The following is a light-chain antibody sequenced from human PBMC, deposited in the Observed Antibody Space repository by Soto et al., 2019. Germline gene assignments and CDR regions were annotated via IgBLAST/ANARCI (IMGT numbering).Light chain of an antibody. CDR2: GAS. CDR3: QQYGSSQIT. J-gene: IGKJ5*01. CDR1: QSVSSSY. V-gene: IGKV3-20*01. Sequence: EMVLTQSPCTLSLSPGERATLSCRASQSVSSSYLAWYQQKPGQAPRLLIYGASSRATGIPDRFSGSGSGTDFTLTISRLEPEDFAVYYCQQYGSSQITFGQGTRLEIK.